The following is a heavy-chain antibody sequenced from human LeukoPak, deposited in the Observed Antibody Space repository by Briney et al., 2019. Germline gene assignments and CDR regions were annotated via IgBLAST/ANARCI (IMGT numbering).Heavy chain of an antibody. CDR2: ISGSGDST. V-gene: IGHV3-23*01. CDR1: GFTFSSYA. D-gene: IGHD3-22*01. Sequence: GGSLRLSCAASGFTFSSYAMSWVRQAPGKGLEWVSAISGSGDSTSYADSVKGRFTISRDNSENTLYLQMNSLRAEDTAVYYCARDRGDYYDSSGYRYWGQGTLVTVSS. J-gene: IGHJ4*02. CDR3: ARDRGDYYDSSGYRY.